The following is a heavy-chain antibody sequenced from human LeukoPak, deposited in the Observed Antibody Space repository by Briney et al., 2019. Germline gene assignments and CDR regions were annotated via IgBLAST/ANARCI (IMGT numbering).Heavy chain of an antibody. Sequence: SETLSLTCTVSGGSISSYYWSWIRQPAGKGLEWIGRIYTSGSTNYNPSLKSRVTMSVDTSKNQFSLKLSSVTAADTAVYYCAREGSSSWWGGYYYGMDVWGQGTTVTVSS. CDR2: IYTSGST. D-gene: IGHD6-13*01. V-gene: IGHV4-4*07. J-gene: IGHJ6*02. CDR3: AREGSSSWWGGYYYGMDV. CDR1: GGSISSYY.